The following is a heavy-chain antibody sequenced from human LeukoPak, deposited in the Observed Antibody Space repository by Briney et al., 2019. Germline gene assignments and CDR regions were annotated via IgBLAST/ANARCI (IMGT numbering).Heavy chain of an antibody. CDR3: ARHSHFVAVAGRGDFDH. V-gene: IGHV3-21*01. D-gene: IGHD6-19*01. J-gene: IGHJ4*02. CDR2: IGTSGRYI. CDR1: GFTFSSYP. Sequence: GGSLRLSCAASGFTFSSYPLNWVRQAPGKGLEWVSSIGTSGRYIYYADSVKGRFTISRDNAKNSLYLQMNSLRAEDTAVYYCARHSHFVAVAGRGDFDHWGQGTLVTVSS.